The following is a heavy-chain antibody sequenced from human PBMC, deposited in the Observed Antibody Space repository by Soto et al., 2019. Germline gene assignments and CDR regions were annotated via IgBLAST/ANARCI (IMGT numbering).Heavy chain of an antibody. CDR1: GYSFTSYC. V-gene: IGHV5-51*01. CDR2: IYPGDSDT. J-gene: IGHJ4*02. CDR3: ARRTTVTSPDFDY. Sequence: GESLKISCKGSGYSFTSYCIGWVRQMPGKGLEWMGIIYPGDSDTRYSPSFQGQVTISADKSISTAYLQWSSLKASDTAMYYCARRTTVTSPDFDYWGQGTLVTVSS. D-gene: IGHD4-17*01.